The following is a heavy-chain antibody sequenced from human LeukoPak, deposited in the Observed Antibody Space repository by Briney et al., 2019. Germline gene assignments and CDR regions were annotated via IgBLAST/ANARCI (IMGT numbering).Heavy chain of an antibody. J-gene: IGHJ4*02. CDR1: GYTFTSHD. D-gene: IGHD4-17*01. V-gene: IGHV1-8*03. CDR2: LNVKSGNT. Sequence: EASVKVFCKASGYTFTSHDINWVRQATGQGLEWMGWLNVKSGNTGYAQKFQDRVTITRNTSISTAYMELSSIKSEDTAVYYCAKVGDDYGDYFHFWGQGTLVTVSS. CDR3: AKVGDDYGDYFHF.